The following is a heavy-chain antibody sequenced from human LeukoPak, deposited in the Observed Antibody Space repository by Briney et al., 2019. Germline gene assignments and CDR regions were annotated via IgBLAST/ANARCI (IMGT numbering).Heavy chain of an antibody. Sequence: GGSLRLSCAASGFSVSNNYMNWVRQAPGKGLEWVSVIHSDGNTYYADSVEGRFTISRDKSKNTLYLQMNSLRAEDTAVYYCAKVSGGGLYYEGMDVWGQGTTVTVSS. CDR1: GFSVSNNY. D-gene: IGHD1-14*01. CDR2: IHSDGNT. V-gene: IGHV3-53*01. CDR3: AKVSGGGLYYEGMDV. J-gene: IGHJ6*02.